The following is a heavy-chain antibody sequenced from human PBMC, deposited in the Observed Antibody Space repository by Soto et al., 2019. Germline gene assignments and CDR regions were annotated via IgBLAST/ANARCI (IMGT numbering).Heavy chain of an antibody. CDR3: ARDHRYCSSTSCHPYGMDV. D-gene: IGHD2-2*01. J-gene: IGHJ6*02. CDR1: GGSVSSGDYY. CDR2: IYYSGST. Sequence: SETLSLTCTVSGGSVSSGDYYWSWILQPPGKGLEWIGYIYYSGSTNYNPSLKSRVTISVDTSKNQFSLKLSSVTAADTAVYYCARDHRYCSSTSCHPYGMDVWGQGTTVTVSS. V-gene: IGHV4-61*08.